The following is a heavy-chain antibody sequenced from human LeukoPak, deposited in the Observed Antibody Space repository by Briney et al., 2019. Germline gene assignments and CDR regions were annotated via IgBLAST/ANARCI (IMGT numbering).Heavy chain of an antibody. CDR3: ARGYYDSSGYSPGFDY. CDR1: GFTFTNYA. CDR2: ISSDGREN. Sequence: PGGSLRLSCAASGFTFTNYAMHWVRQTPGKGLQWVGLISSDGRENIYADPVKGRFTISRDNSKNTLYLQMNSLRAEDTAVYYCARGYYDSSGYSPGFDYWGQGTLVTVSS. V-gene: IGHV3-30*03. J-gene: IGHJ4*02. D-gene: IGHD3-22*01.